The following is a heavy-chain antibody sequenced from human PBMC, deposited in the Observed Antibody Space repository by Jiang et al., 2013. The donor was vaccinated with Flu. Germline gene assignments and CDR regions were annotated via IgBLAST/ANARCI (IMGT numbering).Heavy chain of an antibody. CDR3: ARDPYDFWSGYSYGWPAFDI. CDR2: INSDGSST. J-gene: IGHJ3*02. D-gene: IGHD3-3*01. V-gene: IGHV3-74*01. CDR1: GFTFSSYW. Sequence: GGSLRLSCAASGFTFSSYWMHWVRQAPGKGLVWVSRINSDGSSTSYADSVKGRFTISRDNAKNTLYLQMNSLRAEDTAVYYCARDPYDFWSGYSYGWPAFDIWGQGTMVTVSS.